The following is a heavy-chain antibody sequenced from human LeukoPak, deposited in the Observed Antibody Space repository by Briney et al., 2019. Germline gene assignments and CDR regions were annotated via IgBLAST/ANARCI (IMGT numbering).Heavy chain of an antibody. CDR2: IYYSGST. D-gene: IGHD1-1*01. CDR1: GGSISSYY. J-gene: IGHJ3*02. Sequence: NPSETLSLTCTVSGGSISSYYWSWIRQPPGKGLEWIGYIYYSGSTNYNPSLKSRVTISVDTSKNQFSLKLSSVTAADTAVYYCARHLQGGPPVFDIGGKGKMVTVSS. V-gene: IGHV4-59*08. CDR3: ARHLQGGPPVFDI.